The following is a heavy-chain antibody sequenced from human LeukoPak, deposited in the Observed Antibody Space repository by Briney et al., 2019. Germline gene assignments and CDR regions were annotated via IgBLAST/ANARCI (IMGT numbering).Heavy chain of an antibody. CDR3: TTASYDYYDSSGYSFGGF. V-gene: IGHV3-15*01. D-gene: IGHD3-22*01. J-gene: IGHJ4*02. Sequence: EGSLRLSCAASGFAFTNAWMNWVRQAPGKGLEWVGRIKSKADGGTTTYAAPVRGRFTISRDDSKNMLYLQMISLKTEDTAVYYCTTASYDYYDSSGYSFGGFWGQGTLVTVSS. CDR1: GFAFTNAW. CDR2: IKSKADGGTT.